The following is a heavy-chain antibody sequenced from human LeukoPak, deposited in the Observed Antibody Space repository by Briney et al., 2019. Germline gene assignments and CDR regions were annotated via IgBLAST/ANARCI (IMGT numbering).Heavy chain of an antibody. CDR3: ARKIYFDY. CDR1: GYTFASYD. CDR2: ISAYNGNT. J-gene: IGHJ4*02. V-gene: IGHV1-18*01. Sequence: ASVKVSCKASGYTFASYDINWVRQAAGQGLEWMGWISAYNGNTNYAQKLQGRVTMTTDTSTSTAYMELRSLRSDDTAVYYCARKIYFDYWGQGTLVTVSS.